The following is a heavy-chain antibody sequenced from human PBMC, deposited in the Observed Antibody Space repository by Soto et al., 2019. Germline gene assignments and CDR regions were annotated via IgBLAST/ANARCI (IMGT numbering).Heavy chain of an antibody. CDR2: ITGSGTTT. CDR1: GFPFSSNS. J-gene: IGHJ5*02. CDR3: ARDLNWAFDH. D-gene: IGHD1-1*01. V-gene: IGHV3-48*02. Sequence: QPGGSLRLSCAASGFPFSSNSVNWVRQAPGKGLEWVSYITGSGTTTRYADSVKGRFTLSRDNAKNSLFLDMNSLTDEDTAVYYCARDLNWAFDHWGRGTLVTVS.